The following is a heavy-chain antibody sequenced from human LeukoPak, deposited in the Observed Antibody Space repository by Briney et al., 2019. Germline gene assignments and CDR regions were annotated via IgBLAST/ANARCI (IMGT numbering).Heavy chain of an antibody. CDR3: ARDRLIAAAQRGGYMDV. J-gene: IGHJ6*03. CDR1: GFTFSDYY. V-gene: IGHV3-11*01. D-gene: IGHD6-13*01. CDR2: IRSSVSTI. Sequence: GGSLRLSCAACGFTFSDYYMSWLRQAPGKGVEGVSYIRSSVSTIYYADSVKGRFTISRDNAKNSLYLQMNSLRAEDTAVYYCARDRLIAAAQRGGYMDVWGKGTTVTVSS.